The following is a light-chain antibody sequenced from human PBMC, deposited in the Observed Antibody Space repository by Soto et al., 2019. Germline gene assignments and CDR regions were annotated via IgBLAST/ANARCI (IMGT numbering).Light chain of an antibody. CDR2: DVS. V-gene: IGLV2-11*01. CDR3: CSYAGSYTLV. Sequence: QSALTQPRSVSGSPGQSVTISCTGTSSDVGIYNYVSWYQQHPGKAPKLMIYDVSERPSGVPDRFSGSKSGNTASLTISGLQAEDEPGYYCCSYAGSYTLVFGGGTKLTVL. CDR1: SSDVGIYNY. J-gene: IGLJ2*01.